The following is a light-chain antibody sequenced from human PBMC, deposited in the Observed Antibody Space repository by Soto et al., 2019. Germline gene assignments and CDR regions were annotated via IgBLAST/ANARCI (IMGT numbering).Light chain of an antibody. CDR3: QQYGRSGT. CDR1: QCVSNS. V-gene: IGKV3-20*01. J-gene: IGKJ1*01. Sequence: EIVLTQSPATLSLSPGERATLSCRASQCVSNSLAWYQQIPGQAPRLLIYATSSRATGIPDRFSGSGSGTDFTLTISRLEPEDFAVYYCQQYGRSGTFGQGTKVDIK. CDR2: ATS.